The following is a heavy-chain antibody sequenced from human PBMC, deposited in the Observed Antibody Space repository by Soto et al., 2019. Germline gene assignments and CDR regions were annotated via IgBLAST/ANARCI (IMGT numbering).Heavy chain of an antibody. V-gene: IGHV3-15*07. D-gene: IGHD3-10*01. CDR2: IKSNTLGGTS. Sequence: GGSLRLSCAASGFTFSNAWMNWVRQAPGKGLEWVGRIKSNTLGGTSDYAAPVQGRFTISRDDSKATLYLQMTSLKTEDTAIYYCATSGGVRGAADYWGQGTLVTVSS. J-gene: IGHJ4*02. CDR1: GFTFSNAW. CDR3: ATSGGVRGAADY.